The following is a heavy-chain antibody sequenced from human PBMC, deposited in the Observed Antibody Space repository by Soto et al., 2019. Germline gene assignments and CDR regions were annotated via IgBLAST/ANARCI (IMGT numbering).Heavy chain of an antibody. CDR1: GYTFTRSG. Sequence: QGQLVQSGAEVKKPGASVKVSCKASGYTFTRSGISWVRQAAGQGLEWMGWISGYNGDTNYAQKFQGRVTMTTDTSTTTAYMELRSLTSDDTAVYYCAKNGQPPYYYYGMDVWGQGTTVSVSS. D-gene: IGHD2-8*01. CDR2: ISGYNGDT. V-gene: IGHV1-18*01. J-gene: IGHJ6*02. CDR3: AKNGQPPYYYYGMDV.